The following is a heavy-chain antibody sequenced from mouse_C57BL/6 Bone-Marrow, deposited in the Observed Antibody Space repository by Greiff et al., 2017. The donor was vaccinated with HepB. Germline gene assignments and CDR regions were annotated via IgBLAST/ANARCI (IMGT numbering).Heavy chain of an antibody. CDR2: INPNYGTT. Sequence: VQLQQSGPELVKPGASVKISCKASGYSFTDYNMNWVKQSNGKSLEWIGVINPNYGTTSYNQKFKGKATLTVDQSSSTAYMQLNSLTSEDSAVYCCARAHYGSSFWYFDVWGTGTTVTVSS. J-gene: IGHJ1*03. V-gene: IGHV1-39*01. D-gene: IGHD1-1*01. CDR1: GYSFTDYN. CDR3: ARAHYGSSFWYFDV.